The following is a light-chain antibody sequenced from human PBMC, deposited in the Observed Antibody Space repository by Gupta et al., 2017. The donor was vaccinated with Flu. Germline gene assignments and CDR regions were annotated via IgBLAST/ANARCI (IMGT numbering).Light chain of an antibody. CDR1: SSNIGRNS. CDR2: SNS. J-gene: IGLJ1*01. Sequence: QSVLTQPPSVSGTPGQSVTISCVGSSSNIGRNSASWYQQLPGTAPKLLIYSNSQRPSGVPDRFSGSKSGTSASLAISGLQSEDEGDYYCAAWDDSLKGVFGTGTRVIVL. V-gene: IGLV1-44*01. CDR3: AAWDDSLKGV.